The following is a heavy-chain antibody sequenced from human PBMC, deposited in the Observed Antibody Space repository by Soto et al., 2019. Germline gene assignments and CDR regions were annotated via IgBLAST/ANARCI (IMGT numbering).Heavy chain of an antibody. Sequence: GGSLRLSCAASGFTFSDYYMSWIRRAPGKGLEWVSYISSSGSTIYYADSVKGRFTISRDNAKNSLYLQMNSLRAEDTAVYYCARDRALLVETYFDYWGQGTLVTVSS. D-gene: IGHD2-21*02. CDR2: ISSSGSTI. CDR1: GFTFSDYY. V-gene: IGHV3-11*01. CDR3: ARDRALLVETYFDY. J-gene: IGHJ4*02.